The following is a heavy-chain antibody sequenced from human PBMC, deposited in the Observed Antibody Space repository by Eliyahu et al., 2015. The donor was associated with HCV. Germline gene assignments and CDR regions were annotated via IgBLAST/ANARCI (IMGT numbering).Heavy chain of an antibody. CDR3: AKEAGSGWAPYYFDY. CDR2: NSYDGSNK. J-gene: IGHJ4*02. Sequence: QVQLVXSGGGVVQPGWSLRLXCXASGFXXXAYGMHWVRQAPGKGLEWVALNSYDGSNKNYADSVKGRFTISRDTSKNTVYLQMTSLRAEDTAVYFCAKEAGSGWAPYYFDYWGPGTLVTVSS. CDR1: GFXXXAYG. D-gene: IGHD6-19*01. V-gene: IGHV3-30*18.